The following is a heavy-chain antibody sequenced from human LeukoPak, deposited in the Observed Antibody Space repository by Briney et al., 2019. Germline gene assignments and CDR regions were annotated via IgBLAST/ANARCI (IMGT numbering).Heavy chain of an antibody. J-gene: IGHJ4*02. D-gene: IGHD5-18*01. CDR3: AKASDTPMVTMGVFGY. CDR1: GFTFGDYA. Sequence: GGSLRLSCTASGFTFGDYAMSWVRQAPGKGLEWVSAISGSAGSTNYADSVKGRFTISRDNSKNTLYLQINSLRAEDTAVYYCAKASDTPMVTMGVFGYWGQGTLVTVSS. V-gene: IGHV3-23*01. CDR2: ISGSAGST.